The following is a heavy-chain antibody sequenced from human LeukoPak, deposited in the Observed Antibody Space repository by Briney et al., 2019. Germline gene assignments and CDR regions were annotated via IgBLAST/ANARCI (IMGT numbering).Heavy chain of an antibody. CDR1: GFIFSSYW. Sequence: GGSLRLSCAASGFIFSSYWMAWVRQAPGKGLEWVANIQQDGSEKYYVDSVKGRFTISRDNAKNSLYLQMNSLRAEDTAVYYCARDKIVGATHFDYWGQGTLVTVSS. J-gene: IGHJ4*02. CDR2: IQQDGSEK. V-gene: IGHV3-7*01. D-gene: IGHD1-26*01. CDR3: ARDKIVGATHFDY.